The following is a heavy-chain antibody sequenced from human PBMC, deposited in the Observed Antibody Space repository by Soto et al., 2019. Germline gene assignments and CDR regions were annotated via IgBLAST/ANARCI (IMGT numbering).Heavy chain of an antibody. CDR3: AAGDSSGYYGG. D-gene: IGHD3-22*01. CDR2: ITVGTGNT. J-gene: IGHJ4*02. Sequence: SVKVSCKASGFTFTSSSVQWVRQSRGQRLEWIGWITVGTGNTNYAQKFQERVTITRDMSTSTAYMELKNLRSEDTAVYYCAAGDSSGYYGGWGQGTQVTVSS. CDR1: GFTFTSSS. V-gene: IGHV1-58*01.